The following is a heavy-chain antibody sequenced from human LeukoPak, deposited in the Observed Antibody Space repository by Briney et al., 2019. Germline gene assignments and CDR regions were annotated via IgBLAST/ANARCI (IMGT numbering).Heavy chain of an antibody. J-gene: IGHJ6*02. V-gene: IGHV4-59*01. D-gene: IGHD4-17*01. CDR3: ARGYGDYLLPYYYYYGMDV. Sequence: PSETLSLTCTVSGDSISSYYWSWIRQPPGKGLEWIGYIYYSGSTNYNPSLKSRVTISVDTSKNQFSLKLSSVTAADTAVYYCARGYGDYLLPYYYYYGMDVWGQGTTVTVSS. CDR2: IYYSGST. CDR1: GDSISSYY.